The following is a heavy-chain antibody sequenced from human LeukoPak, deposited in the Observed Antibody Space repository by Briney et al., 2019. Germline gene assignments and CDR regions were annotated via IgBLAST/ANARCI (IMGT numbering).Heavy chain of an antibody. Sequence: GGSLRLSCAASEFSLSEFYMSWIRQAPGKGLECVAYSSGTTNMIHYADSVKGRFIISRDNAKNSMSLQMNSLRAEDTAIYYCARDRYSGTYPDAFDIWGQGTMVTVSS. V-gene: IGHV3-11*01. J-gene: IGHJ3*02. CDR2: SSGTTNMI. D-gene: IGHD1-26*01. CDR3: ARDRYSGTYPDAFDI. CDR1: EFSLSEFY.